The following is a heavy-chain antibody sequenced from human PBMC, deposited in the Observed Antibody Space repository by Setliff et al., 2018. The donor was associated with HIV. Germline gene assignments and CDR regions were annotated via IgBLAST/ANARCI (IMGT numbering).Heavy chain of an antibody. CDR3: ARLPGTTSPHVGWFDP. Sequence: TSETLSLTCTVSGGSISSSHYYWGWIRQPPGKGLEWIGSIYHSGSTYYNPSLKSRVTISVDTSKNQFSLKLSSVTAADTAVYYCARLPGTTSPHVGWFDPWGQGTLVTVSS. D-gene: IGHD1-7*01. J-gene: IGHJ5*02. CDR2: IYHSGST. CDR1: GGSISSSHYY. V-gene: IGHV4-39*07.